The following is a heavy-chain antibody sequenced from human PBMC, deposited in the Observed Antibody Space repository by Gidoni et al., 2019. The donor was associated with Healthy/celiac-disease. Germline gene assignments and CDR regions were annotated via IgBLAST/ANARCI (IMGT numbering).Heavy chain of an antibody. CDR3: ARDRLLSQMWDTAMVGDY. Sequence: QVQLQESGPGLVKPSETLSLTCAVSGYSISSGYYWGWIRQPPGKGLEWIGSIYHSGSTYYNPSLKSRVTISVDTSKNQFSLKLSSVTAADTAVYYCARDRLLSQMWDTAMVGDYWGQGTLVTVSS. D-gene: IGHD5-18*01. V-gene: IGHV4-38-2*02. CDR2: IYHSGST. J-gene: IGHJ4*02. CDR1: GYSISSGYY.